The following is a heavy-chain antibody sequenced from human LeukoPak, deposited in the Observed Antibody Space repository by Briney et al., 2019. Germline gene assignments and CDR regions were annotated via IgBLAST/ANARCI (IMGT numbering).Heavy chain of an antibody. D-gene: IGHD6-19*01. Sequence: PGRSLRLSCAASGSTFSSYAMHWVRQAPGKGLEWVAVISYDGSNKYYADSVKGRFTISRDNSKNTLYLQMNSLRAEDTAVYYCARDGRQWLAQGCFDYWGQGTLVTVSS. J-gene: IGHJ4*02. CDR2: ISYDGSNK. V-gene: IGHV3-30*04. CDR1: GSTFSSYA. CDR3: ARDGRQWLAQGCFDY.